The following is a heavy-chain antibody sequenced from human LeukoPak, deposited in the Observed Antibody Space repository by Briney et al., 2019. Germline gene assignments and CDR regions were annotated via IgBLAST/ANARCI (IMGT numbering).Heavy chain of an antibody. CDR1: GGSFSGYY. Sequence: PSETLSLTCAVYGGSFSGYYWSWIRQPAGKGLEWIGRIYTSGSTNYNPSLKSRVTMSVDTSKNQFSLKLSSVTAADTAVYYCARLRPRYFDWLLHPYWGQGTLVTVSS. CDR2: IYTSGST. CDR3: ARLRPRYFDWLLHPY. V-gene: IGHV4-59*10. D-gene: IGHD3-9*01. J-gene: IGHJ4*02.